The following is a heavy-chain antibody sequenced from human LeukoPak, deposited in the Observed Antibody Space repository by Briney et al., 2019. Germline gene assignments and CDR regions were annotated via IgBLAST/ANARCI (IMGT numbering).Heavy chain of an antibody. D-gene: IGHD3-22*01. CDR2: ISGSGGST. V-gene: IGHV3-23*01. Sequence: GGSLRLSCVASGFTFSNYAMSWVRQAPGKGLEWVSAISGSGGSTYYADSVKGRFTISRDNSKNTLYLQMNSLRAEDTAVYYCAKGYYYDSSGYSLYYFDYWGQGTLVTVSS. CDR3: AKGYYYDSSGYSLYYFDY. CDR1: GFTFSNYA. J-gene: IGHJ4*02.